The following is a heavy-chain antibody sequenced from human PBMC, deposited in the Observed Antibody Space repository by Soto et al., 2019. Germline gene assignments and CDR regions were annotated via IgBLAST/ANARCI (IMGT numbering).Heavy chain of an antibody. D-gene: IGHD5-18*01. CDR2: IYYSGST. J-gene: IGHJ4*02. CDR1: GGSISSEGYY. Sequence: SETLSLTCTVSGGSISSEGYYWSWFRQPPGKGLEWIGDIYYSGSTYYHPSLKSRLTMSGDTSKSQFSLKLSSVTAADTAVYFCARGRGYSYGPYYFDYWGQGTLVTVSS. V-gene: IGHV4-31*03. CDR3: ARGRGYSYGPYYFDY.